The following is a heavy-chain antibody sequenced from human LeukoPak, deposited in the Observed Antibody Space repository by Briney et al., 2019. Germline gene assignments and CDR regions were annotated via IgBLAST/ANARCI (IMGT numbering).Heavy chain of an antibody. Sequence: GGSLRLSCAASGFTFSSYSMNWVRQAPGKGLEWVASISSSSSYIYYADSVKGRFTISRDNAKNSLYLQMNSLRAEDTAVYYCARDAGYDFWSGYYTDYWGQGTLVTVSS. CDR2: ISSSSSYI. D-gene: IGHD3-3*01. CDR1: GFTFSSYS. V-gene: IGHV3-21*01. CDR3: ARDAGYDFWSGYYTDY. J-gene: IGHJ4*02.